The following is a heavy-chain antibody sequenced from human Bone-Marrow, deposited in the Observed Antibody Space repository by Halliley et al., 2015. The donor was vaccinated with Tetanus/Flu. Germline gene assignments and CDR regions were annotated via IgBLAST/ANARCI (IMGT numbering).Heavy chain of an antibody. Sequence: GNTYYADSGGGRFPISRENSKNTLYLQMNSLRAEDTAVYFCARDRSSSKGLHTYNYGTRGAFDSWGQGTLVTVSS. D-gene: IGHD5-18*01. V-gene: IGHV3-23*01. CDR3: ARDRSSSKGLHTYNYGTRGAFDS. J-gene: IGHJ4*02. CDR2: GNT.